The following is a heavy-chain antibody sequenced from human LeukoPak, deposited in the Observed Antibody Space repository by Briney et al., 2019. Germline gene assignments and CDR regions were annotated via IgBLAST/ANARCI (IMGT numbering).Heavy chain of an antibody. CDR3: ARNWNKKYYFDF. D-gene: IGHD1/OR15-1a*01. CDR1: GYTFTNYA. Sequence: ASVKVSCKASGYTFTNYAMHWVRQAPGQRLEWMGWINTGNGNTKYSQKFQGRVTITRDTSATTAYMELSSLRSEDTAVYCCARNWNKKYYFDFWGQGTLVTVSS. V-gene: IGHV1-3*04. J-gene: IGHJ4*02. CDR2: INTGNGNT.